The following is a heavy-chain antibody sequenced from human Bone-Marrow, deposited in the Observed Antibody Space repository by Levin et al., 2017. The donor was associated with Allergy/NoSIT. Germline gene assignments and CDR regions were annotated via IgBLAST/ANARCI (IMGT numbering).Heavy chain of an antibody. J-gene: IGHJ5*02. Sequence: SETLSLTCTVSGGSISSSSYYWGWIRQPPGKGLEWIGSIYYSGSTYYNPSLKSRVTISVDTSKNQFSLKLSSVTAADTAVYYCARRSRGNWFDPWGQGTLVTVSS. CDR1: GGSISSSSYY. CDR2: IYYSGST. CDR3: ARRSRGNWFDP. V-gene: IGHV4-39*01.